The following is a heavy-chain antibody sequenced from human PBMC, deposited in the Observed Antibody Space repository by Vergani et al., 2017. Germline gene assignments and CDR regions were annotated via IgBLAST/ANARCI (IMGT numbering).Heavy chain of an antibody. J-gene: IGHJ4*02. V-gene: IGHV3-21*01. CDR2: ISSSSSYI. CDR3: ARDAHYYDSGGDY. D-gene: IGHD3-22*01. CDR1: GFTFSSCS. Sequence: EVQLVESGGGLVKPGGSLRLSCAASGFTFSSCSMNWVRQAPGKGLEWVSSISSSSSYIYYADSVKGRFTISRDNAKNSLYLQMNSLRAEDTAVYYCARDAHYYDSGGDYWGQGTLVTVSS.